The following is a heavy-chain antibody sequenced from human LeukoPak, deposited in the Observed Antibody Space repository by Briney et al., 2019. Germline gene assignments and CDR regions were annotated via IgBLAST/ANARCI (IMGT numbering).Heavy chain of an antibody. Sequence: SETLSLTCTVSGGSICSVSFNGGWIRQPPGKGLEWIGSIYYSGSTYYNPSLKSRVTMSVDTSNNQFSLKLSYVTAAGTAVYYCARHGRGYCSSTSFYAGANFDYWGQGTLVTVSS. CDR1: GGSICSVSFN. J-gene: IGHJ4*02. CDR3: ARHGRGYCSSTSFYAGANFDY. CDR2: IYYSGST. V-gene: IGHV4-39*01. D-gene: IGHD2-2*01.